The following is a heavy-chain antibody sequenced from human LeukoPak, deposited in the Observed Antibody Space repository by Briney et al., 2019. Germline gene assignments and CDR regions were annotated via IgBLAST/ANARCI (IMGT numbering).Heavy chain of an antibody. CDR1: GFTFSSYG. CDR2: IRYDGSNK. D-gene: IGHD3-10*01. CDR3: AYYGSGSYYNYYNYMDV. J-gene: IGHJ6*03. V-gene: IGHV3-30*02. Sequence: GGSLRLSCAASGFTFSSYGMHWVRQAPGKGLEWVAFIRYDGSNKYYADSVKGRFTIPRDNSKNTLYLQMNSLRAEDTAVYYCAYYGSGSYYNYYNYMDVWGKGTTVTVSS.